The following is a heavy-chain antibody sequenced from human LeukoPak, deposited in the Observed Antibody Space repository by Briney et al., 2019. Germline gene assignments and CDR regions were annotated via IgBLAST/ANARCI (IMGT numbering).Heavy chain of an antibody. Sequence: GGSLTLSCAASGFTFSSYGMHWVRQAPGKGLEWVAVISYDGSNKYYADSVKGRFTISRDNSKNTLYLQMNSLRAEDTAVYYCAKDRVEMATMEFDYWGQGTLVTVSS. V-gene: IGHV3-30*18. CDR2: ISYDGSNK. D-gene: IGHD5-24*01. CDR3: AKDRVEMATMEFDY. CDR1: GFTFSSYG. J-gene: IGHJ4*02.